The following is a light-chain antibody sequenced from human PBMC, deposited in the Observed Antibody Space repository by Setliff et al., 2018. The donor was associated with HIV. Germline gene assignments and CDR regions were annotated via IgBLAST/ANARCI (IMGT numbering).Light chain of an antibody. CDR2: DVS. CDR3: SSYTSSITRV. J-gene: IGLJ1*01. V-gene: IGLV2-14*03. CDR1: SRDVGGYNY. Sequence: SVLAQPASVSGPPGQSITISCTGTSRDVGGYNYVSWYQQHPGKAPKLMVYDVSNRPSGVSNRFSGSKSGNTASLTISGLQAEDEADYYCSSYTSSITRVFGTGTKVTVL.